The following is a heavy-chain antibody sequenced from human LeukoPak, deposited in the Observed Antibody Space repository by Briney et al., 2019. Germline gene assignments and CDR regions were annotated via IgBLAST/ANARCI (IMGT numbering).Heavy chain of an antibody. CDR1: GGSISSYY. V-gene: IGHV4-59*12. J-gene: IGHJ3*02. D-gene: IGHD4-17*01. CDR3: ARLTTVTTRDAFDI. CDR2: IYYSGST. Sequence: SETLSLTCTVSGGSISSYYWSWIRQPPGTGLEWIGYIYYSGSTNYNPSLKSRVTISVDTSKNQFSLKLSSVTAADTAVYYCARLTTVTTRDAFDIWGQGTMVTVSS.